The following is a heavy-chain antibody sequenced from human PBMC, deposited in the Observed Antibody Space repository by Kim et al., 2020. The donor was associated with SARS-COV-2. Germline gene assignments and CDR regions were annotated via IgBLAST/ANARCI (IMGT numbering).Heavy chain of an antibody. D-gene: IGHD5-18*01. V-gene: IGHV4-59*13. CDR3: ARYPGYSYGYSEWWLLSADAFDI. CDR1: GGSISSYY. Sequence: SETLSLTCTVSGGSISSYYWSWIRQPPGKGLEWIGYIYYSGSTNYNPSLKSRVTISVDTSKNQFSLKLSSVTAADTAVYYCARYPGYSYGYSEWWLLSADAFDIWGQGTMVTVSS. J-gene: IGHJ3*02. CDR2: IYYSGST.